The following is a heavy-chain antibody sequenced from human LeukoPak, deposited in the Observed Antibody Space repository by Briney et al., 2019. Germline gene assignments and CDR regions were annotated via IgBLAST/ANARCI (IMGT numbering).Heavy chain of an antibody. Sequence: PSETLSLTCTASGVSISSYYWSWIRQPPGKGLEWIGYIYYSGSTNYNPSLKSRVTISVDTSKHQFSLKLSSVTAADTAVYYCARDKGMELAFDYWGQGTLVTVSS. CDR3: ARDKGMELAFDY. CDR1: GVSISSYY. D-gene: IGHD4/OR15-4a*01. CDR2: IYYSGST. V-gene: IGHV4-59*01. J-gene: IGHJ4*02.